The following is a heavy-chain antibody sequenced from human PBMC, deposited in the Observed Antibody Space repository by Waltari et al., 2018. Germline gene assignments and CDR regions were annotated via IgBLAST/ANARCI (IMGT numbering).Heavy chain of an antibody. CDR2: IYYSGST. V-gene: IGHV4-31*02. Sequence: WSWIRQHPGKGLEWIGYIYYSGSTYYNPSLKSRVTISVDTSKNQFSLKLSSVTAADTAVYYCAREGSSSGDDYWGQGTLVTVSS. J-gene: IGHJ4*02. D-gene: IGHD6-6*01. CDR3: AREGSSSGDDY.